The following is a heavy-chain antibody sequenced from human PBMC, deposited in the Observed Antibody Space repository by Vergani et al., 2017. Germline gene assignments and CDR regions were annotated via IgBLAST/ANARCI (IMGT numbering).Heavy chain of an antibody. CDR2: IYHSGGA. V-gene: IGHV4-39*07. Sequence: QLHLQESGPGLVKPSETLSLTCTVSGGSITSRSYYWGWIRQPPGKGLEWIGNIYHSGGAYYNPSLKTRVTISVDTSKNQFSLTLTSVTAADTAVYYCASDTHSGQRADRWGQGILVTVTS. CDR3: ASDTHSGQRADR. J-gene: IGHJ5*02. CDR1: GGSITSRSYY. D-gene: IGHD6-19*01.